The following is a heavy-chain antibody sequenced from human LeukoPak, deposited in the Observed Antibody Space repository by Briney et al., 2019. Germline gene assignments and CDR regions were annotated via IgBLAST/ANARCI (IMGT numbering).Heavy chain of an antibody. CDR2: ITGSSSYR. CDR3: TRGYGSGSYYSARIGYYFDY. J-gene: IGHJ4*02. Sequence: PGGSLRLSCAASGFSFNDYSMNWVRQAPGKGLEWVSSITGSSSYRYYADSVKGRFTVSRDNGKRSLFLQMNSLRAEDTAVYYCTRGYGSGSYYSARIGYYFDYWGQGALFTVSS. D-gene: IGHD3-10*01. V-gene: IGHV3-21*01. CDR1: GFSFNDYS.